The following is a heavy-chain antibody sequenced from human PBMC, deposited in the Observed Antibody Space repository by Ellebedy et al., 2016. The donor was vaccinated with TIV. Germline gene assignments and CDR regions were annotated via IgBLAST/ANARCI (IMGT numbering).Heavy chain of an antibody. CDR1: GGSISGYF. CDR2: IYYSGST. CDR3: ARDRGYDILTGQDWFDP. Sequence: SETLSLXXTVSGGSISGYFWTWIRQPPGKGLEWIGYIYYSGSTNYNPSLKSRVTISVDTSKNQFSLKLSSVTAADTAVYYCARDRGYDILTGQDWFDPWGQGTLVTVSS. D-gene: IGHD3-9*01. V-gene: IGHV4-59*01. J-gene: IGHJ5*02.